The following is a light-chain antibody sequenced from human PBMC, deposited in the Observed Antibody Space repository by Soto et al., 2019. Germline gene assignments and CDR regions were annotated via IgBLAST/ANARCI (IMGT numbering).Light chain of an antibody. J-gene: IGKJ3*01. CDR2: GAS. CDR1: QSVSSSY. V-gene: IGKV3-20*01. CDR3: QQYGTSLFT. Sequence: EIVLTQSPGTLSLSPGERATLSCRASQSVSSSYLAWYQQKVGQAPRLLIYGASSRATGIPDRFSDSGSGTDFTLTISRLEPEDFAVYYCQQYGTSLFTFGPGTKVDIK.